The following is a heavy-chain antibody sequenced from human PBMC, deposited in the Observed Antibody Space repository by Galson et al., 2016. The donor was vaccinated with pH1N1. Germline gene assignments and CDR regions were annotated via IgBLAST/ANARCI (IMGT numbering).Heavy chain of an antibody. CDR3: ARDHGMGLIHDY. Sequence: VRQAPGKGLEWVSSITGNSRYTFYADSVRGRFTISRDNAKTSLYLQMNSLRAEDTAVYYCARDHGMGLIHDYWGQGTLAIVSS. V-gene: IGHV3-21*01. CDR2: ITGNSRYT. J-gene: IGHJ4*02. D-gene: IGHD5-18*01.